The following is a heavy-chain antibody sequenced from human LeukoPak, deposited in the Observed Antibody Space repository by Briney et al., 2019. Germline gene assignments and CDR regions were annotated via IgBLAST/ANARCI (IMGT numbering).Heavy chain of an antibody. J-gene: IGHJ4*02. D-gene: IGHD3-3*01. CDR2: MKPHSGNA. V-gene: IGHV1-8*01. Sequence: ASLKVSCKTSGYTLTYHDMNWVRQVTGQGREWVGWMKPHSGNADYVHKFQGRVTMTRNSSTSTAYLELRSLSSDDTAVYYCAGEGTLLGGDYYWGQGTLVTGSS. CDR1: GYTLTYHD. CDR3: AGEGTLLGGDYY.